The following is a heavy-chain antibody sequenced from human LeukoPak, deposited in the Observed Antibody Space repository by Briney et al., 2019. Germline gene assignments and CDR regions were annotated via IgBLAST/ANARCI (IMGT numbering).Heavy chain of an antibody. J-gene: IGHJ5*02. CDR1: GGSISSYY. CDR2: IYYSGST. Sequence: SETLSLTCTVSGGSISSYYWSWIRQPPGKGLEWIGYIYYSGSTNYNPSLKSRVTISVGTSKNQFSLKLSSVTAADTAVYYCARNLMITFGGVIVHGWFDPWGQGTLVTVSS. V-gene: IGHV4-59*01. CDR3: ARNLMITFGGVIVHGWFDP. D-gene: IGHD3-16*02.